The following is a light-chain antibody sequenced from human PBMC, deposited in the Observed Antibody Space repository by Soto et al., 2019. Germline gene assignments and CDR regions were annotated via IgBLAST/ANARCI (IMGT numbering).Light chain of an antibody. CDR3: QQSYTTPYT. CDR2: AAS. J-gene: IGKJ2*01. V-gene: IGKV1-39*01. Sequence: DIQLTQSPSALSASVGDRVTITCRASQSIDSYLNWYQQKSRQAPKLLIYAASNLQSGVPSRFSGSGSGTLFTLTISSLQPEDFATYYCQQSYTTPYTFGQGTKLEIK. CDR1: QSIDSY.